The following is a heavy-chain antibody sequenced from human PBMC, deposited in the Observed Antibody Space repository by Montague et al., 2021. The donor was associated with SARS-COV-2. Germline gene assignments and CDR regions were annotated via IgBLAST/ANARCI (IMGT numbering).Heavy chain of an antibody. D-gene: IGHD5-24*01. CDR3: ARCGDSYKSGLYFDY. CDR1: GFSLSTSVMS. V-gene: IGHV2-70*17. J-gene: IGHJ4*02. CDR2: IDWDDYE. Sequence: PALVKPTQTLTLTCTFSGFSLSTSVMSVSWIRQPPGKALEWLARIDWDDYEFYSTSLKTRLTISKDTSKNQVVLTMTNMDPVDTATYYCARCGDSYKSGLYFDYWGQGTLVTVSS.